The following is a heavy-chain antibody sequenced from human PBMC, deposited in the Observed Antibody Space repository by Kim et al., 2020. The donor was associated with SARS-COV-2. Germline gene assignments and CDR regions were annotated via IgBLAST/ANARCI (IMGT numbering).Heavy chain of an antibody. CDR2: IYYSGST. V-gene: IGHV4-31*03. Sequence: SETLSLTCTVSGGSISSGGYYWSWIRQHPGKGLEWIGYIYYSGSTYYNPSLKSRVTISVDTSKNQFSLKLSSVTAADTAVYYCAGELGDDYGAYGFDYWGQGTLVTVSS. CDR3: AGELGDDYGAYGFDY. CDR1: GGSISSGGYY. J-gene: IGHJ4*02. D-gene: IGHD4-17*01.